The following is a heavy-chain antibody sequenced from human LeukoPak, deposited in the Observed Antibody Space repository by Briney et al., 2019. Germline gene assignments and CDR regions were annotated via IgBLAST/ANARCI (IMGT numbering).Heavy chain of an antibody. CDR1: GGSISSYY. Sequence: SETLSLTCTVSGGSISSYYWSWIQQPPGKGLEWIGYIYYSGSTNYNPSLESRVTISVDTSKNQFSLKLSSVTAADTAVYYCARSPPAKGFYYFDYWGQGTLVTVSS. CDR3: ARSPPAKGFYYFDY. J-gene: IGHJ4*02. V-gene: IGHV4-59*08. CDR2: IYYSGST.